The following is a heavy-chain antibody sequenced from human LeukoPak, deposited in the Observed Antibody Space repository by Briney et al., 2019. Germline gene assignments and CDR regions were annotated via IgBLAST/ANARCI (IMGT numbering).Heavy chain of an antibody. V-gene: IGHV4-61*02. Sequence: SETLSLTCTVSGGSISSSSYYWSWIRQPAGKGLEWIGRIYTSGSTNYNPSLKSRVTMSVDTSKNQFSLKLSSVTAVDTAVYYCARERPYSSSWYDYWGQGTLVTVSS. CDR3: ARERPYSSSWYDY. CDR2: IYTSGST. J-gene: IGHJ4*02. D-gene: IGHD6-13*01. CDR1: GGSISSSSYY.